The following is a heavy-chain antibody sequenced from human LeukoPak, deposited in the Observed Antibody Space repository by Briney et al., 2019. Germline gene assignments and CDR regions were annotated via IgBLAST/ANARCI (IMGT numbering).Heavy chain of an antibody. J-gene: IGHJ5*02. V-gene: IGHV1-8*02. Sequence: ASVKVSCKASGYTFTGNYMHWVRQAPGQGLEWMGWINPNSGNTGYAQKFQGRVTMTRNTSISTAYMELSSLRSEDTAVYYCARESNAESYYYPWGQGTLVTVSS. CDR2: INPNSGNT. D-gene: IGHD1-26*01. CDR1: GYTFTGNY. CDR3: ARESNAESYYYP.